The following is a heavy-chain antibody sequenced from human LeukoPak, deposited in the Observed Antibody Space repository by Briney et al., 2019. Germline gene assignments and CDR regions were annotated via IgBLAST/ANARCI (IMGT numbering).Heavy chain of an antibody. CDR2: ISGSAGYI. V-gene: IGHV3-21*01. CDR3: AREDCSGGSCYFDY. J-gene: IGHJ4*02. D-gene: IGHD2-15*01. Sequence: GGSLRLSCAASGFTFSSYNMNWVRQAPGKGLEWLSCISGSAGYISSADSVKGRFTISRDNAKNTLYLQMNSLRAEDTAVYYCAREDCSGGSCYFDYWGQGTLVTVSS. CDR1: GFTFSSYN.